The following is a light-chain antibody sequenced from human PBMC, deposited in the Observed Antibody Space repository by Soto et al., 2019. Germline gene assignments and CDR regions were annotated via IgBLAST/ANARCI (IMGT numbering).Light chain of an antibody. CDR2: GAS. J-gene: IGKJ5*01. Sequence: EIVLTQSPGTLSLSPGERATLSCRASQSVSSSYLAWYQQKPGQAPRLLIYGASTRATGIPARFSGSGSGTEFTLTISSLQSEDFAVYYCQQYNNWLVTFGQGTRLEIK. CDR3: QQYNNWLVT. V-gene: IGKV3-15*01. CDR1: QSVSSSY.